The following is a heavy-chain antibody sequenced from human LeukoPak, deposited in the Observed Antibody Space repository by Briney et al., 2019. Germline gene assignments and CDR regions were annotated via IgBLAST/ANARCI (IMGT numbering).Heavy chain of an antibody. CDR1: GYTFTSYG. J-gene: IGHJ1*01. CDR2: ISAYNGNT. CDR3: ARGHDYVWGSYRPPEYFQH. Sequence: ASVKVSCKASGYTFTSYGISWVRQAPGQGLEWMRWISAYNGNTNYAQKLQGRVTMTTDTSTSTAYMELRSLRSDDTAVYYCARGHDYVWGSYRPPEYFQHWGQGTLVTVSS. V-gene: IGHV1-18*01. D-gene: IGHD3-16*02.